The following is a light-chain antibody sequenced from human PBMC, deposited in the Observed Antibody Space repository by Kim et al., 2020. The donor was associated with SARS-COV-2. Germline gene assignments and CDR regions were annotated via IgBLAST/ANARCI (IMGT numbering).Light chain of an antibody. V-gene: IGLV1-44*01. CDR3: ATWDDSLNGYV. CDR1: SFNIEPND. J-gene: IGLJ1*01. Sequence: QSVLAQPPSASGTPGQRVTISCSGSSFNIEPNDVNWYQQVPGTAPQLLIYSNNQRPSGVPDRFSGSKSGTSASLAISGLQSEDEADYYCATWDDSLNGYVFGTGTKVTVL. CDR2: SNN.